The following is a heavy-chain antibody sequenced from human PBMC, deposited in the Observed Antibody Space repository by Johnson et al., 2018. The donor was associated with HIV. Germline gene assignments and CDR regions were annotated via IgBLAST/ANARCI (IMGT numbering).Heavy chain of an antibody. CDR2: IRYDGSDK. V-gene: IGHV3-30*02. CDR1: GFTFSTFG. D-gene: IGHD1-1*01. CDR3: ARETRRYNWNVDGSSFDI. J-gene: IGHJ3*02. Sequence: VQLVESGGGVVQPGGSLRLSCSASGFTFSTFGMHWVRQAPGKGLEWVAFIRYDGSDKYYGDSVKGRFTISRDNAKNSLYLQMNSLRAEDTAVYYCARETRRYNWNVDGSSFDIWGQGTMVTVSS.